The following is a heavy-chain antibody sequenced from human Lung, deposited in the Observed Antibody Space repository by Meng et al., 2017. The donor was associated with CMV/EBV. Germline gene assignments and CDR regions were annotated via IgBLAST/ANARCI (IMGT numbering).Heavy chain of an antibody. CDR2: ISSSSSEI. CDR3: ARSRSFDY. Sequence: SCVASGFTFSSSSMNWVRQAPGKGLEWVSGISSSSSEIHYADSVKGRFTISRDNAKNSLYLQMNSLRAEDTAVYYCARSRSFDYWAQGTRVTVDS. J-gene: IGHJ4*02. CDR1: GFTFSSSS. V-gene: IGHV3-21*01.